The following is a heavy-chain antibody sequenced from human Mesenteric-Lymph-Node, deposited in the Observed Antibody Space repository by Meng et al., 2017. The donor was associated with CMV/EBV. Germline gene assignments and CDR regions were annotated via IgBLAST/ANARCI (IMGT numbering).Heavy chain of an antibody. CDR3: ARDPGLYSGYDRYYYGMDV. D-gene: IGHD5-12*01. CDR1: GYTLTELS. V-gene: IGHV1-24*01. J-gene: IGHJ6*02. CDR2: FDPEDGET. Sequence: ASVKVSCKVSGYTLTELSMHWVRQAPGKGLEWMGGFDPEDGETIYAQKFQGRVTMTEDTSTDTAYMELSSLRAEDTAVYYCARDPGLYSGYDRYYYGMDVWGQGTTVTVSS.